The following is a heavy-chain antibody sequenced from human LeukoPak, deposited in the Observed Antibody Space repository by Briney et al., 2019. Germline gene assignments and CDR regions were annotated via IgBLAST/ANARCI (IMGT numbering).Heavy chain of an antibody. J-gene: IGHJ5*02. V-gene: IGHV4-4*07. CDR3: AREILVQGINWFDP. CDR2: IYTSGST. D-gene: IGHD3-10*01. Sequence: SETLSLTCTVSGGSISSYYWSWIRQPAGKGLEWIGRIYTSGSTNYNPSLKSRVNMSVDTSKNQFSLKLSSVTAADTAVYYCAREILVQGINWFDPWGQGTLVTVSS. CDR1: GGSISSYY.